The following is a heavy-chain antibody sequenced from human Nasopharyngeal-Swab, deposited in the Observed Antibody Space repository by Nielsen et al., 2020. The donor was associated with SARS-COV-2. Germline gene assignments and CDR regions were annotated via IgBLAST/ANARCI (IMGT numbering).Heavy chain of an antibody. Sequence: SVKVSCKASGCTFSSYAISWVRQAPGQGLEWMGGIIPIFGTANYAQKFQGRVTITADESTSTAYMELSNLRSEETAVYYCARGKVEYSSSSGGYYYYYMDVWGKGTTVTVSS. J-gene: IGHJ6*03. CDR1: GCTFSSYA. V-gene: IGHV1-69*13. CDR2: IIPIFGTA. CDR3: ARGKVEYSSSSGGYYYYYMDV. D-gene: IGHD6-6*01.